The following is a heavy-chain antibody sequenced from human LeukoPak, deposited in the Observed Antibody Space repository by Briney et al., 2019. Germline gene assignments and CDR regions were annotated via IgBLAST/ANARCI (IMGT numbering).Heavy chain of an antibody. CDR2: IHSDGTT. CDR1: GGSLTNYY. CDR3: ARLNFRGGEALHFDS. Sequence: SETLSLTCSVSGGSLTNYYWGWIRQPPGKGLEFIGYIHSDGTTNYDSSLQSRVAISLDTSKIQFSLRLYSVTAADTALYFCARLNFRGGEALHFDSWGQGTLVTASS. J-gene: IGHJ4*02. D-gene: IGHD3-16*01. V-gene: IGHV4-4*09.